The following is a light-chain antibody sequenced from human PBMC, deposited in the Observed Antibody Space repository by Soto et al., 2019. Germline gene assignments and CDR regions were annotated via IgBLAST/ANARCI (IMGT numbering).Light chain of an antibody. CDR2: LDT. J-gene: IGLJ2*01. CDR3: QVWDSGTVV. V-gene: IGLV3-1*01. Sequence: SYELTQPPSVSVSPGQTASIPCSGDELGDKFVCWYQQKPGQSPILVIYLDTKRPSGIPERFSGSNSGNTATLTVSGTQAMDESDYYCQVWDSGTVVFGGGTKLTVL. CDR1: ELGDKF.